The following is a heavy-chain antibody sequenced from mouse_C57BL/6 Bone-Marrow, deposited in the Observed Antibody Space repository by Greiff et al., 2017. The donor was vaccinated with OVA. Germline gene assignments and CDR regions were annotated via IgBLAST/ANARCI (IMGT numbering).Heavy chain of an antibody. J-gene: IGHJ1*03. D-gene: IGHD2-4*01. V-gene: IGHV5-16*01. CDR2: INYDGSST. CDR3: AREGDYDYDGDWYFDV. CDR1: GFTFSDYY. Sequence: EVQLVESEGGLVQPGSSMKLSCTASGFTFSDYYMAWVRQVPEKGLEWVANINYDGSSTYYLDSLKSRFIISRDNAKNILYLQMSSLKSEDTATYYCAREGDYDYDGDWYFDVWGTGTTVTVSS.